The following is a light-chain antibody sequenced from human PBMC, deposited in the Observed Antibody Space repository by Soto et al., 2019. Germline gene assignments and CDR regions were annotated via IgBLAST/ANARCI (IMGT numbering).Light chain of an antibody. V-gene: IGLV1-40*01. CDR2: GNS. Sequence: QPVLTQPPSVSGAPGQWVTISCTGSSSNIGADYDVHWYQQLPGTAPKLLIFGNSKRPSGVPNRFSGSKSGNTASLAITGLQAEDEADYYCQSYASSQSGSVFGGGTKVTVL. CDR3: QSYASSQSGSV. J-gene: IGLJ2*01. CDR1: SSNIGADYD.